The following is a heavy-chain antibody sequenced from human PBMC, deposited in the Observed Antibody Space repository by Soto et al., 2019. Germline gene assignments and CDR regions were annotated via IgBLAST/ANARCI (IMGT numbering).Heavy chain of an antibody. CDR2: LSHTGIT. Sequence: QVQLQESGPGLVKPSETLSLICTVSNDSITNYYWNWIRQPPGKGLEWIGYLSHTGITNYNPSLRGRVTISGDTSKNQFSLRLSSVTAADTATYYCARECEMVLSDLYYFDYWGRGTLVTVSS. V-gene: IGHV4-59*01. CDR3: ARECEMVLSDLYYFDY. J-gene: IGHJ4*02. D-gene: IGHD2-8*01. CDR1: NDSITNYY.